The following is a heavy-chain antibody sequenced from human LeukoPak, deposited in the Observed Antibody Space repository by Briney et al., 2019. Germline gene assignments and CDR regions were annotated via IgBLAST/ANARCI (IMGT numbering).Heavy chain of an antibody. CDR1: GFTFSSYG. CDR3: AKALGGYHFDY. D-gene: IGHD3-16*01. CDR2: ISGSGGNT. J-gene: IGHJ4*02. V-gene: IGHV3-23*01. Sequence: GGSLRLSCAASGFTFSSYGMSWVRQAPGKGLEWVSSISGSGGNTYYADSVKGRFTISRDNSKNTLLLHMNSLRAEDTAVYYCAKALGGYHFDYWGQGTLVTVSS.